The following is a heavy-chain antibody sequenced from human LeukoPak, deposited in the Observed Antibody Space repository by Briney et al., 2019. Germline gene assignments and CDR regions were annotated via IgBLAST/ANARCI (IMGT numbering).Heavy chain of an antibody. CDR2: ISSSSSTI. V-gene: IGHV3-48*01. D-gene: IGHD3-3*01. Sequence: GGSLRLSCAASGFTFSSYSMNWVRQAPGKGLGWVSYISSSSSTIYYADSVKGRFTISRDNAKNSLYLQMNSLRAEDTAVYYCATGIDYDLPDYWGQGTLVTVSS. CDR1: GFTFSSYS. CDR3: ATGIDYDLPDY. J-gene: IGHJ4*02.